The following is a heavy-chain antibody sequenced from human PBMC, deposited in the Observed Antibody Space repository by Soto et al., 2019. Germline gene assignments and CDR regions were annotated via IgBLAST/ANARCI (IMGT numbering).Heavy chain of an antibody. J-gene: IGHJ5*02. CDR2: IWYDGSNK. CDR3: ARDWGQYGSGGSCYVPWFDP. D-gene: IGHD2-15*01. Sequence: QVQLVESGGGVVQPGRSLRLSCAASGFTFSSYGMHWVRQAPGKGLEWVAVIWYDGSNKYYADSVKGRFTISRDNSKNTLYLQMNSLRAEDTAVYYCARDWGQYGSGGSCYVPWFDPWGQGTLVTVSS. CDR1: GFTFSSYG. V-gene: IGHV3-33*01.